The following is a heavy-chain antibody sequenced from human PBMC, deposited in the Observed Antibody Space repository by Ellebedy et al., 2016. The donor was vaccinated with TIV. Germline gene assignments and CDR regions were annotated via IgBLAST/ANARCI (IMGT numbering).Heavy chain of an antibody. CDR1: GFTFSSYA. Sequence: GGSLRLSXAASGFTFSSYAMSWVRQAPGQGLGWVSGISDSGGNTYYAASVKGRFTISRDNSKNTLYLQMNSLRAEDTAVYYCAKEGTKQGYRTSTSCNYFDYWGQGTLVTVSS. J-gene: IGHJ4*02. CDR2: ISDSGGNT. D-gene: IGHD2-2*01. CDR3: AKEGTKQGYRTSTSCNYFDY. V-gene: IGHV3-23*01.